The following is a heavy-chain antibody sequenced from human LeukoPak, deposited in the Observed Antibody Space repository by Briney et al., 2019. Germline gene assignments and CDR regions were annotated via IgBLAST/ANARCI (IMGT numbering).Heavy chain of an antibody. CDR3: ARDRGYTYGHPLDY. V-gene: IGHV3-33*01. CDR2: IWHDGSNK. CDR1: GFTFSTYV. J-gene: IGHJ4*02. Sequence: GGSLRLSCAASGFTFSTYVIHWIRQAPGKGLEWVALIWHDGSNKYYGDSVKDRFTISRDNSKNTLYLQMDSLRDEDTAVYYCARDRGYTYGHPLDYWGQGTLVTVSS. D-gene: IGHD5-18*01.